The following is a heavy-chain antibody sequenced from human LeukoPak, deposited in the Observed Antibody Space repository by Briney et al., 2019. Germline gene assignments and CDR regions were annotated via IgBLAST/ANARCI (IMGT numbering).Heavy chain of an antibody. CDR2: IVVGSGNT. D-gene: IGHD6-19*01. CDR1: GFTFTSSA. CDR3: AAITIAVAGGHDAFDI. J-gene: IGHJ3*02. V-gene: IGHV1-58*02. Sequence: ASVKVSCKASGFTFTSSAMQWVRQARGQRLEWIGWIVVGSGNTNYAQKFQERVTITRDMSTSTAYMELSSLRSEDTAVYYCAAITIAVAGGHDAFDIWGQGTMVTVSS.